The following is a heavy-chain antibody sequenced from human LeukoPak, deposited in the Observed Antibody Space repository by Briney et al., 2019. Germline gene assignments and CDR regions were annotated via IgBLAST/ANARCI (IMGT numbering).Heavy chain of an antibody. V-gene: IGHV3-48*03. J-gene: IGHJ4*02. Sequence: GRSLRLSCAASGFTFSSYEMNCVRQAPRKGLEWVSYISSSGGPTYYADSVKGRFTISRDNPKNSLYLQMNSRRDEDTAVYYCASSIAVAGRNFDYWGQGTLVTVSS. D-gene: IGHD6-19*01. CDR1: GFTFSSYE. CDR3: ASSIAVAGRNFDY. CDR2: ISSSGGPT.